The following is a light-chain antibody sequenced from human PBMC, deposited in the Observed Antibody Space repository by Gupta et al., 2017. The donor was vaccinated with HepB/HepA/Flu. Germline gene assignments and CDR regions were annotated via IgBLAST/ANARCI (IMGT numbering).Light chain of an antibody. V-gene: IGKV1-5*03. CDR1: QNINIW. CDR2: KAS. Sequence: DIQMTQSPSTLSASVGDRVTITCRASQNINIWLDWYQKKPGNPPKLLIYKASRVESGVPSRFSGSGSATDFTLIISIRHPDDFVTYCIQREGDSSNTFGQGTKLEIK. CDR3: QREGDSSNT. J-gene: IGKJ1*01.